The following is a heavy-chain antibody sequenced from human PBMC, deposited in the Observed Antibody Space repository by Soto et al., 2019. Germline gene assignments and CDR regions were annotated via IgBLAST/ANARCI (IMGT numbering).Heavy chain of an antibody. CDR3: ASHYDSSGYYYRGLDY. Sequence: QVQLVQSGAEVKKPGSSVKVSCKASGGTFSSYAISWVRQAPGQGLEWMGGIIPILGTADYAQKFQGRVTITAAESTRTGNRELSSLRSEDTAVYYCASHYDSSGYYYRGLDYWGQGTLVTVSS. V-gene: IGHV1-69*12. CDR2: IIPILGTA. J-gene: IGHJ4*02. D-gene: IGHD3-22*01. CDR1: GGTFSSYA.